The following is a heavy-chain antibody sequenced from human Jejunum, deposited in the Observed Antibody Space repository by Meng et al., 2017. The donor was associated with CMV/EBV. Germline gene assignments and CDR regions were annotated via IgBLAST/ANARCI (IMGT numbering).Heavy chain of an antibody. J-gene: IGHJ4*02. CDR1: SSGHY. Sequence: SSGHYGGWIRQPPGKGLEWIGSIYYSGTTYYNPSLKSRVTISVDTSKNQFSLKLSSVTAADTAIYYCARGGDFWSGYSGHYFDYWGQGSLVTVSS. CDR3: ARGGDFWSGYSGHYFDY. CDR2: IYYSGTT. D-gene: IGHD3-3*01. V-gene: IGHV4-39*07.